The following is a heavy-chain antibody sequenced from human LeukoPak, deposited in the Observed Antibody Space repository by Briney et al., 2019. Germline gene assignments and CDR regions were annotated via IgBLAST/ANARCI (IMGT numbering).Heavy chain of an antibody. V-gene: IGHV3-53*01. D-gene: IGHD6-19*01. J-gene: IGHJ5*02. Sequence: PGGSLRLSCAASGFTVSNNYMSWVRQAPGKGLEWVSLIYSGGSTYYADSVKGRFTISRDNSKNTLYLQMNSLRAEDTAVYYCARGPGRYSSGPFDPWGQGTLVTVSS. CDR3: ARGPGRYSSGPFDP. CDR2: IYSGGST. CDR1: GFTVSNNY.